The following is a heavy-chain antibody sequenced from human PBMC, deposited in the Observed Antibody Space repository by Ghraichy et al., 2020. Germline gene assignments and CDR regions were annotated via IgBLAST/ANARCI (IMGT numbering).Heavy chain of an antibody. CDR1: GFTFSGSA. CDR3: SRQPDFPQYNMDV. CDR2: IRSKANSYAT. D-gene: IGHD3-3*01. Sequence: GGFLRLSCADSGFTFSGSAMHWVRQASGKGLEWVGRIRSKANSYATTYAASVKGRFTISRDDSKNTAYLQMNSLKSEDTAVYYCSRQPDFPQYNMDVWGQGTTVTVSS. V-gene: IGHV3-73*01. J-gene: IGHJ6*02.